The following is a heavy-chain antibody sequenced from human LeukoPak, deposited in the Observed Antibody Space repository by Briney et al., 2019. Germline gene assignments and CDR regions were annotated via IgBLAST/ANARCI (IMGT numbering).Heavy chain of an antibody. D-gene: IGHD2-15*01. CDR2: INHSGTT. J-gene: IGHJ4*02. V-gene: IGHV4-34*01. CDR3: ARGQVVRNY. Sequence: SETLSLTCAVYGGSFSGYHWTWIRQPPGGGLEWIGEINHSGTTNYNPSLKSRVTISVGTSKNQFSLKLNSVTAADTAVYYCARGQVVRNYWGQGTLVTVSS. CDR1: GGSFSGYH.